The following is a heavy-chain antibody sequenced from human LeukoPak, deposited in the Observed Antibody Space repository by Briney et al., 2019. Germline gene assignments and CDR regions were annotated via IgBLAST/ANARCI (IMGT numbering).Heavy chain of an antibody. CDR2: ICSGGST. J-gene: IGHJ5*02. CDR1: GFTVSSNY. CDR3: ARGPRYSSSWFDP. D-gene: IGHD6-6*01. Sequence: GGSLRLSCAAFGFTVSSNYMSLVRQAPGKGLEWVSVICSGGSTYYADSVKGRFTISRDNSKNTLYLQMNSLRAEDTAVYYCARGPRYSSSWFDPWGQGTLVTVSS. V-gene: IGHV3-66*01.